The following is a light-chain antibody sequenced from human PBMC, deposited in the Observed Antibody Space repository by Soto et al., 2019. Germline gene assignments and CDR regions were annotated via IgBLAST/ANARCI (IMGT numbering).Light chain of an antibody. V-gene: IGKV1-39*01. CDR1: QSISSY. CDR2: AAS. CDR3: QQSYTTPRT. Sequence: DIQMTQPPSPLSASLGDRVTITCRASQSISSYLNWYRQKPGKAPKLLIYAASSLQSGVPSRFSGSGSGTDFTLTISSLQPEDFATYYCQQSYTTPRTFGPGTKVDIK. J-gene: IGKJ3*01.